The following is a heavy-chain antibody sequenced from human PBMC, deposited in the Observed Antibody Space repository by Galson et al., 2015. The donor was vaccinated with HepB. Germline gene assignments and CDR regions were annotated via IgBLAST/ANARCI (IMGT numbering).Heavy chain of an antibody. D-gene: IGHD3/OR15-3a*01. J-gene: IGHJ1*01. Sequence: SLRLSCAASGFTFSTSWMSWVRQAPGKGLGWVATITHDGTQKYYIDSVKDRLTTSRDNATISLYLQMNSLRVEDTAVYYCVRGGGNWTCWGQGTLVTVSS. CDR3: VRGGGNWTC. CDR2: ITHDGTQK. V-gene: IGHV3-7*03. CDR1: GFTFSTSW.